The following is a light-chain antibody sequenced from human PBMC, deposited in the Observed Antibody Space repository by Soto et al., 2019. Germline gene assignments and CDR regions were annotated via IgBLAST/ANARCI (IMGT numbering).Light chain of an antibody. CDR1: NIGSKS. Sequence: SYELTQPPSVSVAPGKTARITCGGNNIGSKSVHWYQQKPGQAPVLVIYYDSDRPSGIPERFSGSNSGNTATLTISRVEAGDEADYYCQVLDSSSEGVVFGGGTKLTVL. CDR3: QVLDSSSEGVV. CDR2: YDS. V-gene: IGLV3-21*04. J-gene: IGLJ2*01.